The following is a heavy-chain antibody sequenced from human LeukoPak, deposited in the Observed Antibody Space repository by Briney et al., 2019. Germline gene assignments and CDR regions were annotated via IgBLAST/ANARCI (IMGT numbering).Heavy chain of an antibody. D-gene: IGHD3-3*02. CDR2: IYHSGST. CDR1: GGSISSGGYS. V-gene: IGHV4-30-2*01. CDR3: ARVLAPNWFDP. Sequence: SETLSLTCAVSGGSISSGGYSWSWIRQPPGKGLEWIGYIYHSGSTYYNPSPKSRVTISVDRSKNQFSLKLSSVTAADTAVYYCARVLAPNWFDPWGQGTLVTVSS. J-gene: IGHJ5*02.